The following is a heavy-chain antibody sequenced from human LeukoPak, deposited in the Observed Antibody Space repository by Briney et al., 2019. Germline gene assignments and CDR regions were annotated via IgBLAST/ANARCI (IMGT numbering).Heavy chain of an antibody. J-gene: IGHJ4*02. CDR3: ARGASTGTTLDYFDY. D-gene: IGHD1-1*01. CDR1: GFTVSSNY. V-gene: IGHV3-53*01. CDR2: IYSGGST. Sequence: AGGSLRLSCAASGFTVSSNYMSWVRQAPGKGLEWVSVIYSGGSTYYADSVKGRFTISRDNSKNTLYLQMNSLRAEDTAVYYCARGASTGTTLDYFDYWGQGTLVTVSS.